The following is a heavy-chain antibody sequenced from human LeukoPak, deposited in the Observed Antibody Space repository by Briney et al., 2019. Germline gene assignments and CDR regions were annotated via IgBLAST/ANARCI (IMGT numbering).Heavy chain of an antibody. Sequence: GGSLRLSCVASGFTLSNYWMHWMRQSPWEGLVWISSTNNDGSTTSYAESVRGRLTISRDNAKNALYLQMNSLRVEDTAVYYCARGLLATAGYRFDPWGQGTLVTVSS. J-gene: IGHJ5*02. V-gene: IGHV3-74*01. D-gene: IGHD6-13*01. CDR1: GFTLSNYW. CDR3: ARGLLATAGYRFDP. CDR2: TNNDGSTT.